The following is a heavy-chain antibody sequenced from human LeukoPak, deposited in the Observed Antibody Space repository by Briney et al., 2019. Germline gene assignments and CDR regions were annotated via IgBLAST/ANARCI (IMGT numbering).Heavy chain of an antibody. CDR3: APGDFSGFWFDP. D-gene: IGHD3-10*01. CDR2: TYYSGIT. V-gene: IGHV4-39*01. Sequence: SETLPLTCTVSGGSISNTNYYWGWIRQPPGKGLEWIGTTYYSGITYYNPSLKSRVTISIDTSKNQFSLKLSSVTAADTAVYYCAPGDFSGFWFDPWGRGTLVTVSS. J-gene: IGHJ5*02. CDR1: GGSISNTNYY.